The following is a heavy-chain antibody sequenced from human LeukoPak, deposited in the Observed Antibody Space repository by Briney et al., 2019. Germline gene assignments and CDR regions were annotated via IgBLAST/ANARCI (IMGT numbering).Heavy chain of an antibody. J-gene: IGHJ4*02. D-gene: IGHD6-13*01. Sequence: PGGSLRLSCAGSGFTFSSYWMSWVRQAPGKGLEWVANIKQDGSEKHYVDSVKGRFTISRDNAKNSLYLQMNSLRAEDTAVYYCARDYGSSWWAYNGPHTYYFDYWGQGTLVTVSS. V-gene: IGHV3-7*01. CDR3: ARDYGSSWWAYNGPHTYYFDY. CDR1: GFTFSSYW. CDR2: IKQDGSEK.